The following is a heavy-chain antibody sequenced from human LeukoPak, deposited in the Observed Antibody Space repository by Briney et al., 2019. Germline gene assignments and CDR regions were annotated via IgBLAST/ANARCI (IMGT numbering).Heavy chain of an antibody. Sequence: GGSLRLSCAASGFTFSSYAMHWVRQAPGKGLEWVAVISYDGSNKYYADSVKGRFTISRDNSKNTLYLQMNSLRAEDTAVYYCARDRTARGAYYFDYWGQGTLVTVSS. J-gene: IGHJ4*02. CDR1: GFTFSSYA. CDR2: ISYDGSNK. CDR3: ARDRTARGAYYFDY. V-gene: IGHV3-30-3*01. D-gene: IGHD6-6*01.